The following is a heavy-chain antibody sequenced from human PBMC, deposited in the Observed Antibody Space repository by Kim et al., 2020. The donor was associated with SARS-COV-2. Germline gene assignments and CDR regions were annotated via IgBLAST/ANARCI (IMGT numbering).Heavy chain of an antibody. Sequence: ASVKVSCKASGYTFTSYGISWVRQAPGQGLEWMGWISAYNGNTNYAQKLQGRVTMTTDTSTSTAYMELRSLRSDDTAVYYCARVDIFNFPGVVVVAATGAEIFDYWGQGTLVTVSS. CDR1: GYTFTSYG. CDR3: ARVDIFNFPGVVVVAATGAEIFDY. J-gene: IGHJ4*02. CDR2: ISAYNGNT. V-gene: IGHV1-18*01. D-gene: IGHD2-15*01.